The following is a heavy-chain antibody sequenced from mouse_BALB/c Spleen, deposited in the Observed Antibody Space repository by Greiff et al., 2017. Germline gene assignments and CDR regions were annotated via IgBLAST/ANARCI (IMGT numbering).Heavy chain of an antibody. Sequence: QVQLQQSGAELAKPGASVKMSCKASGYTFTSYWMHWVKQRPGQGLEWIEYINPSTGYTEYNQKFKDKATLTADKSSSTAYMQLSSLTSEDSAVYYCALLDSSGFAYWGQGTLVTVSA. J-gene: IGHJ3*01. D-gene: IGHD3-2*01. CDR3: ALLDSSGFAY. CDR2: INPSTGYT. V-gene: IGHV1-7*01. CDR1: GYTFTSYW.